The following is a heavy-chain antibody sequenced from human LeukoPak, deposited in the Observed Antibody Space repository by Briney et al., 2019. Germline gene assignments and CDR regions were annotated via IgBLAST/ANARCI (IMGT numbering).Heavy chain of an antibody. V-gene: IGHV1-24*01. D-gene: IGHD5-18*01. J-gene: IGHJ4*02. CDR2: FDVIDGET. CDR1: GSSLTELS. CDR3: AAGRPYSLLDY. Sequence: ASVKVSCTVSGSSLTELSLYWVRRAPGKGLEWMGGFDVIDGETFYAQKFQGRVTMTEDSSADTAYMEPRSLTSDDTALYYCAAGRPYSLLDYWGQGTLVTVSS.